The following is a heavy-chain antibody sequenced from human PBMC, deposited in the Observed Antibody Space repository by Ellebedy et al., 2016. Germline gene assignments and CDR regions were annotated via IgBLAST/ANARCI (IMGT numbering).Heavy chain of an antibody. D-gene: IGHD2-2*02. CDR1: GGSISDHY. J-gene: IGHJ5*02. CDR2: ISDSGST. CDR3: ARGVAIVPAAIRFNP. Sequence: SETLSLTXSVSGGSISDHYWSWIRQSPGKGLEWIGYISDSGSTDYNPSLKSRVTISVDRSKRQFSLKLSSVTAADTAVYYCARGVAIVPAAIRFNPWGQGTLVTVSS. V-gene: IGHV4-59*11.